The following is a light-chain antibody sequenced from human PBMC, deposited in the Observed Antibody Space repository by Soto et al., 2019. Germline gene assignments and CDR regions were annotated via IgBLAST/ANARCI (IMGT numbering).Light chain of an antibody. CDR1: QSVSSSY. J-gene: IGKJ4*01. CDR2: GAS. V-gene: IGKV3-20*01. CDR3: QQYGSSPHT. Sequence: EIVLTQSPGTLSLSPGERATLSCRASQSVSSSYLAWYQQKPGQAPRHLIYGASSRATGIPDRFSGSGSGRDFTLTISRLEPEDFAVYYCQQYGSSPHTFGGGTKVEIK.